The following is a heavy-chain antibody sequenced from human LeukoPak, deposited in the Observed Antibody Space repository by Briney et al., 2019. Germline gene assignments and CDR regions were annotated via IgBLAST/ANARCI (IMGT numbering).Heavy chain of an antibody. J-gene: IGHJ4*02. CDR2: IYYSGST. CDR1: GGSPSGGSSY. Sequence: LETLSLTSTVSGGSPSGGSSYCGSTRQPPGNGIMWLVCIYYSGSTYYNPSLKSRVTISVDTSKNQFPLKLISVTAADTAVYYCARRHHCSSTSCYVNVDYWGQGTLVTVSS. D-gene: IGHD2-2*01. V-gene: IGHV4-39*01. CDR3: ARRHHCSSTSCYVNVDY.